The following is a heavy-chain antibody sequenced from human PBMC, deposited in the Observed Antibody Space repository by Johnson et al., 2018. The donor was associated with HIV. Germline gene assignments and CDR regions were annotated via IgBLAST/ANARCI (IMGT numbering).Heavy chain of an antibody. CDR2: ISYDGSNK. CDR1: GFTFSSYA. V-gene: IGHV3-30-3*01. Sequence: QVQLVESGGGVVKPGRSLRLSCAASGFTFSSYAMHWVRQAPGKGLEWVAVISYDGSNKYYADSVKGRFTISRDNSKNTLYLQMNSLRAEDTAVYYCARAGGVGFVAFDIWGQGTMVTVSS. CDR3: ARAGGVGFVAFDI. D-gene: IGHD3-16*01. J-gene: IGHJ3*02.